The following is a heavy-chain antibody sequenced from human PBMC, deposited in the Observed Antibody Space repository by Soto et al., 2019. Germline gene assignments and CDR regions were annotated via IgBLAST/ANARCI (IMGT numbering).Heavy chain of an antibody. CDR2: VSSGGDNT. D-gene: IGHD4-4*01. V-gene: IGHV3-23*01. Sequence: EVQLLQSGGGLGQPGGSLTLSCAASGFTFNNFAMTWFRQAPGKGLEWVSSVSSGGDNTWYADSVKGRFTISRDNPKNPLYLHMNILRAADTAVYYCEKVHLPHSNYGGGYLLDFWGQGPLVTVSS. CDR1: GFTFNNFA. CDR3: EKVHLPHSNYGGGYLLDF. J-gene: IGHJ4*02.